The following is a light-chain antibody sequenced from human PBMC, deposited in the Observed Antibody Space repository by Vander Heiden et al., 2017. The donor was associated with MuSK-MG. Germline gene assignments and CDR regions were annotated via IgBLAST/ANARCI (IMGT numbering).Light chain of an antibody. J-gene: IGKJ1*01. V-gene: IGKV1-39*01. CDR1: QSISSY. CDR3: QQSDSTPRT. CDR2: AAS. Sequence: DLQIPQSPSSLSASVGDRVTITCRASQSISSYLNWYQQKPGKAPKLVIYAASSFQSGVPSRFSGSGSGTDFTLTISSLQPEDFATYYCQQSDSTPRTFGQGTKVEIK.